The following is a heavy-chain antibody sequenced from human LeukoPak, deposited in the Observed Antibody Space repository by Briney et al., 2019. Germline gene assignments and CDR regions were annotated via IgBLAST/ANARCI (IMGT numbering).Heavy chain of an antibody. V-gene: IGHV4-59*01. CDR2: IYYSGST. Sequence: KASETLSLTCTVSGGSISSYYWSWVRQPPGKGLEWVGDIYYSGSTNYNPSLKSRVTISVDTSKNQFSLKLSSVTAADTAVYYCARGVAAAGTFYYGMDVWGQGTTVTVSS. D-gene: IGHD6-13*01. CDR3: ARGVAAAGTFYYGMDV. CDR1: GGSISSYY. J-gene: IGHJ6*02.